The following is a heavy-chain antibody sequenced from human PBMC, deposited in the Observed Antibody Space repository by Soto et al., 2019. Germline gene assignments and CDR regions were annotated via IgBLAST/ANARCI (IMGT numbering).Heavy chain of an antibody. Sequence: QVQLVQSGAEVKKPGSSVKVSCKASGGTFSSYTISWVRQAPVQGLEWMGRIIPILGIANYAQKFQGRVTITADKSTSTAYMELSSLRSEDTAVYYCARDRDIVVVPAAIFAGLGVWGKGTTVTVSS. D-gene: IGHD2-2*01. CDR1: GGTFSSYT. J-gene: IGHJ6*04. V-gene: IGHV1-69*08. CDR2: IIPILGIA. CDR3: ARDRDIVVVPAAIFAGLGV.